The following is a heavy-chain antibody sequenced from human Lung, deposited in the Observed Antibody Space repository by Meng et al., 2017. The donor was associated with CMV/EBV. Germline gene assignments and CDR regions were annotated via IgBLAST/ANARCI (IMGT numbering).Heavy chain of an antibody. D-gene: IGHD3-22*01. Sequence: GGSLRLSCAASGFTFSSYSMNWVRQAPGKGLERVSSISSSSSYISYADSVKGRFIISRDNAKNSLYLQMNSLRAEDTAVYHCAPTYYYDSSGYYPFDYWGQGXLVTVSS. V-gene: IGHV3-21*01. J-gene: IGHJ4*02. CDR3: APTYYYDSSGYYPFDY. CDR1: GFTFSSYS. CDR2: ISSSSSYI.